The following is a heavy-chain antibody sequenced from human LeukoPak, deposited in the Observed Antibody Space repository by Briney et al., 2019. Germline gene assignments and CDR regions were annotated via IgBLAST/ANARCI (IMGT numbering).Heavy chain of an antibody. D-gene: IGHD4-11*01. CDR2: ISYDGSDK. CDR1: QFTFSNYA. Sequence: GGSLRLSCAASQFTFSNYAMHWVRQAPGKGLEWVADISYDGSDKYYADSVKGRFTISRDNSKNTLYLQMNSLRVEDTAVYYCAKDGGTVTSYYFDSWGLGTLVTVSS. V-gene: IGHV3-30*04. CDR3: AKDGGTVTSYYFDS. J-gene: IGHJ4*02.